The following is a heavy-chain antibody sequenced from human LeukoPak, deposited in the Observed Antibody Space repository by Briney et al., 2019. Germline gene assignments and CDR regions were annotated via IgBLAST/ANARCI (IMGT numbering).Heavy chain of an antibody. CDR1: GFTVSSNE. CDR3: AKDVSQLDYFDY. J-gene: IGHJ4*02. Sequence: GGSLRLSCAASGFTVSSNEMSWVRQAPGKGLEWVSAISGSGGSTYYADSVKGRFTISRDNSKNTLYLQMNSLRAEDTAVYYCAKDVSQLDYFDYWGQGTLVTVSS. CDR2: ISGSGGST. V-gene: IGHV3-23*01. D-gene: IGHD6-13*01.